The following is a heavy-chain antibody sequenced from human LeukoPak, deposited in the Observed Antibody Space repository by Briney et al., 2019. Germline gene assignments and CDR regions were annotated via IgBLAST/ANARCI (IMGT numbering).Heavy chain of an antibody. V-gene: IGHV3-23*01. Sequence: GGSLRLSCAASGFPFSSYAMSWVRQAPGKGLEWVSAISGSGGSTYYADSVKGRFTISRDNSKNTLYLQMNSLRAEDTAVYYCAKSAARSLDNGEDYWGQGTLVTVSS. J-gene: IGHJ4*02. CDR2: ISGSGGST. CDR3: AKSAARSLDNGEDY. CDR1: GFPFSSYA. D-gene: IGHD3-10*01.